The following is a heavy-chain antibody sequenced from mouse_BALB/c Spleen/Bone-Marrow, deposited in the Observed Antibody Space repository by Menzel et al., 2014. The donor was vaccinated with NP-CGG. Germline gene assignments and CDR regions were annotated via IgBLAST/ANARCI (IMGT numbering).Heavy chain of an antibody. CDR2: ISSGGGST. J-gene: IGHJ4*01. D-gene: IGHD5-5*01. Sequence: EVKVVGSGGGLVKPGGSLKLSCAASGFAFSSYDMSWVRQTPEKRLEWVAYISSGGGSTYYPDTVKGRFTISRDNAKNTLYLQMSSLKSEDTAMYYCARTTPYAMDYWGQGTSVTVSS. CDR1: GFAFSSYD. V-gene: IGHV5-12-1*01. CDR3: ARTTPYAMDY.